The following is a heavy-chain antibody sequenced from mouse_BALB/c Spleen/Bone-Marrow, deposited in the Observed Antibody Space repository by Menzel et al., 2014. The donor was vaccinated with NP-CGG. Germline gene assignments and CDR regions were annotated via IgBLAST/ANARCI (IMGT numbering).Heavy chain of an antibody. CDR1: GYKFNDYN. CDR2: IYPYNGGT. V-gene: IGHV1S29*02. J-gene: IGHJ1*01. CDR3: ARGYSWYFDV. D-gene: IGHD2-3*01. Sequence: EVQGVESGPELVKPGASVKISCKASGYKFNDYNMHWVKQSHGKSLEWIGYIYPYNGGTGYNQKFKSKATLTVDNSSSTAYMELRSLTSEDSAVYYCARGYSWYFDVWGAGTTVTVSS.